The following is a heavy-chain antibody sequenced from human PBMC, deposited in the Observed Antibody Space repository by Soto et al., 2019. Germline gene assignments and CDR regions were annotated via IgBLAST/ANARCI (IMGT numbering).Heavy chain of an antibody. D-gene: IGHD3-3*01. CDR2: IYYSGST. J-gene: IGHJ3*02. CDR1: GGSISGYY. Sequence: PSETLSLTCTVSGGSISGYYWSWIRQPPGKGLEWIGYIYYSGSTNYNPSLKSRVTISVDTSKNQFSLKLSSVTAADTAVYYCARDLGSPGSYYDFWSGPKGAFDIWGQGTMVT. CDR3: ARDLGSPGSYYDFWSGPKGAFDI. V-gene: IGHV4-59*01.